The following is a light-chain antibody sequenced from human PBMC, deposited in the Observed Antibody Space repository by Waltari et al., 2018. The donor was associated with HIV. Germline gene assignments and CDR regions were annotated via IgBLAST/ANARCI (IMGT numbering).Light chain of an antibody. CDR3: GTWDSSLSAGEVV. J-gene: IGLJ2*01. Sequence: QSVLTQPPSVSAAPGQKVTISCSGSSSNIGNNYVSWYQQLPGTAPKLLIYDSNERPSGIPDRVSGSKSGTSATLGITGLQTGNEADYYCGTWDSSLSAGEVVFGGGTKLTVL. CDR2: DSN. V-gene: IGLV1-51*01. CDR1: SSNIGNNY.